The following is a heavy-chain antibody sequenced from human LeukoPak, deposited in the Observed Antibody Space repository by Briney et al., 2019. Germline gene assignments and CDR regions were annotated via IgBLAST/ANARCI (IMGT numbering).Heavy chain of an antibody. CDR2: IWYDGSKT. J-gene: IGHJ4*01. CDR1: GFTFSSYG. Sequence: PGGSLRLSCAASGFTFSSYGMHWVRQAPCKRLEWVAVIWYDGSKTYYADSVKGRFTISRDSSKKTLFLQMNSLRAEDTAVYYCARDGNYRFDYWGHGTLVTVSS. V-gene: IGHV3-33*01. CDR3: ARDGNYRFDY. D-gene: IGHD3-16*02.